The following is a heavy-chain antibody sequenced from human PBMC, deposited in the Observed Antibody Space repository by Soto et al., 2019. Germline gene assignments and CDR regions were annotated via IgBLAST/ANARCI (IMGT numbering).Heavy chain of an antibody. V-gene: IGHV3-23*01. J-gene: IGHJ6*02. D-gene: IGHD2-2*01. CDR2: IGGGDGTT. Sequence: EVQLLESGGDLVQPGGSLRLSCAASGFTFTNFAMSWVRQAPGKGLEWVSTIGGGDGTTYYADSVKGRFTISRDNSNNALYLQMNSLKAEDAAVYYCTTDPTPSSTRCSNSICVTDYYYGMDVWGQGTTVTVSS. CDR1: GFTFTNFA. CDR3: TTDPTPSSTRCSNSICVTDYYYGMDV.